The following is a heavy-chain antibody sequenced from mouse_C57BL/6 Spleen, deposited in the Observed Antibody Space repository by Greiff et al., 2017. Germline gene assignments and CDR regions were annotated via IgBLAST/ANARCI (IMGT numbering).Heavy chain of an antibody. Sequence: VQLQQSGAELVRPGTSVKVSCKASGYAFTNYLIEWVKQRPGQGLEWIGVINPGSGGTNYNEKFKGKATLTADKSSSTAYVKLSSLTSEDSAVYFCARGYCYGSSPYYFDYWGQGTTLTVSS. J-gene: IGHJ2*01. CDR2: INPGSGGT. CDR1: GYAFTNYL. V-gene: IGHV1-54*01. D-gene: IGHD1-1*01. CDR3: ARGYCYGSSPYYFDY.